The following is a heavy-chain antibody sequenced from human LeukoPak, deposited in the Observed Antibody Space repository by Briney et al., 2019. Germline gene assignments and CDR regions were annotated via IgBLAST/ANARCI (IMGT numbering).Heavy chain of an antibody. CDR3: ARFTIVDTAMVYYYYYYMDV. CDR2: IYTSGST. CDR1: GGSISSGSYY. V-gene: IGHV4-61*02. D-gene: IGHD5-18*01. J-gene: IGHJ6*03. Sequence: SETLSLTCTVSGGSISSGSYYWSWIRQPAGKGLGWIGRIYTSGSTNYNPSLKSRVTISVDTSKNQFSLKLSSVTAADTAVYYCARFTIVDTAMVYYYYYYMDVWGKGTTVTVSS.